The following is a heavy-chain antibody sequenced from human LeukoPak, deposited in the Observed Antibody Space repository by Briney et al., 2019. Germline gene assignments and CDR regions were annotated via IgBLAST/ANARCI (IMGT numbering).Heavy chain of an antibody. CDR3: AKGSFRYSGSYGGTGDY. D-gene: IGHD1-26*01. CDR2: ISYDGSNK. J-gene: IGHJ4*02. Sequence: GGSLRLSCAASGFTFSSYAMHWVRQAPGKGLEWVAVISYDGSNKYYADSVKGRFTISRDNSKNTLYLQMNSLRAEDTAVYYCAKGSFRYSGSYGGTGDYWGQGTLVTVSS. V-gene: IGHV3-30-3*01. CDR1: GFTFSSYA.